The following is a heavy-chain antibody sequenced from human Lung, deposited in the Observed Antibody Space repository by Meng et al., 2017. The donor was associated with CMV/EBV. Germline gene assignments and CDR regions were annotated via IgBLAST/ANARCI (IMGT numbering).Heavy chain of an antibody. Sequence: GESXKISCAASGFTFSTYTMNWVRQAPGKGLEWVSDISTSSSTIYYADSVKGRFTISRDNAKNSLYLQMNSLRAEDTAVYYCAGGVPAAIGYYDFWSGYLYGMDVWGQGTTVTVSS. CDR1: GFTFSTYT. CDR3: AGGVPAAIGYYDFWSGYLYGMDV. J-gene: IGHJ6*01. D-gene: IGHD3-3*01. V-gene: IGHV3-48*04. CDR2: ISTSSSTI.